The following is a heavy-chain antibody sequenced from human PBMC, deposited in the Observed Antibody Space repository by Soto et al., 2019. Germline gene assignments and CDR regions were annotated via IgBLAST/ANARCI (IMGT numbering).Heavy chain of an antibody. CDR2: ISSSSSYI. Sequence: EVQLVESGGGRVKPGGSLRLSCAASGFTFSSYSMNWVRQAPGKGLEWVSSISSSSSYIYYADSVKGRFTISRDNAKNSVHLQMTSLRAEDTAVYYCARRANMVRGVIITASVRAFDIWGQGKMVTVSS. J-gene: IGHJ3*02. CDR1: GFTFSSYS. CDR3: ARRANMVRGVIITASVRAFDI. V-gene: IGHV3-21*01. D-gene: IGHD3-10*01.